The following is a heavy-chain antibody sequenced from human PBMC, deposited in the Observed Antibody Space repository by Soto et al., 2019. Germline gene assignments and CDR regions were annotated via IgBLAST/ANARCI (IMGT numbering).Heavy chain of an antibody. Sequence: GSLRLSCAASVLTFSSNYMSWVREAPGKGLEWVSVIYSGGSTYYADSVKGRFTISRDNSKNTLYLQMNSLRAEDTAVYYCARGWRYDSSGYYYRAYYYYGMDVWGQGTTVTVSS. J-gene: IGHJ6*02. V-gene: IGHV3-53*01. CDR1: VLTFSSNY. D-gene: IGHD3-22*01. CDR3: ARGWRYDSSGYYYRAYYYYGMDV. CDR2: IYSGGST.